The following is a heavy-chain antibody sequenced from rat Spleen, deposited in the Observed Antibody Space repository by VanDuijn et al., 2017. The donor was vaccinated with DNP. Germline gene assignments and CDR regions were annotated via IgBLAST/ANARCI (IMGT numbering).Heavy chain of an antibody. J-gene: IGHJ2*01. CDR3: VRWNSGHFDY. D-gene: IGHD4-3*01. CDR2: ITNSVGTT. CDR1: GFTFNNYW. Sequence: EVQLVESGGDLVQPGRSLKLSCVASGFTFNNYWMTWIRQVPGKGLEWVASITNSVGTTYYPDSVRGRFTISRDNAKSTLYLQMNSLRSEDMATYYCVRWNSGHFDYWGQGVMVTVSS. V-gene: IGHV5-31*01.